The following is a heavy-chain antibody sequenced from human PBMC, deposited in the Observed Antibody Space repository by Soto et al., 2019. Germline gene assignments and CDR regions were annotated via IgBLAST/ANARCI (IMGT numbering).Heavy chain of an antibody. CDR3: AMSNSNDLYYHFES. Sequence: SLRLSCVASGFNFDDYAMHWVRQPPGKGLEWVSGINWNSDTVGYADSVKGRFTVPRDNAKGSLLLQMSSLGPEDTAVYFCAMSNSNDLYYHFESWGQGTPVTVSS. CDR1: GFNFDDYA. D-gene: IGHD3-22*01. V-gene: IGHV3-9*01. J-gene: IGHJ4*02. CDR2: INWNSDTV.